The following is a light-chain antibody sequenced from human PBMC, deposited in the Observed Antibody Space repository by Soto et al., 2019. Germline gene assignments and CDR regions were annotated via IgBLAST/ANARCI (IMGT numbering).Light chain of an antibody. CDR1: QSISSTY. CDR2: DAS. J-gene: IGKJ1*01. Sequence: VLTQSPGTLSLSAGDSATLSCRASQSISSTYLTWYHQKTGQAPRILIYDASRRATGIPDRLSGSGSGTDLTLTISRLEPEDFAVYYCQHYDSARWTFGLGTKVDIK. V-gene: IGKV3-20*01. CDR3: QHYDSARWT.